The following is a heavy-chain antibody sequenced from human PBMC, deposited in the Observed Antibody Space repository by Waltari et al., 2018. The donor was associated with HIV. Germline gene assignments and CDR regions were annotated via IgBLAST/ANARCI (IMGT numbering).Heavy chain of an antibody. Sequence: QLQMQESGPGLVKPSETLSLTCSVSGGSISSSDYYLGGSRPSPGKGLEWIGNIYYGGSTYYNPSLQSRVTISVDTSKNQFSLRLNSVTAADTAVYFCARHLRGHGFLAKLYYFDFWGQGALVTVSS. J-gene: IGHJ4*02. CDR2: IYYGGST. CDR3: ARHLRGHGFLAKLYYFDF. CDR1: GGSISSSDYY. V-gene: IGHV4-39*01. D-gene: IGHD3-3*01.